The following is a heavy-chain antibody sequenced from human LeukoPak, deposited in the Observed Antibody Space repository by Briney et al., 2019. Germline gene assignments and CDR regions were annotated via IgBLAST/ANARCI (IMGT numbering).Heavy chain of an antibody. V-gene: IGHV3-11*04. CDR3: ARERGRGLRGYSYGADYYFDY. J-gene: IGHJ4*02. Sequence: GGSLRLSCVVSGFSFSDSYMTWIRQTPGKGLEWLAYISGSGSDIYYADSVKGRFTISRDNAKNSLYLQMNSLRAEDTAVYYCARERGRGLRGYSYGADYYFDYWGQGTLVTVSS. D-gene: IGHD5-18*01. CDR1: GFSFSDSY. CDR2: ISGSGSDI.